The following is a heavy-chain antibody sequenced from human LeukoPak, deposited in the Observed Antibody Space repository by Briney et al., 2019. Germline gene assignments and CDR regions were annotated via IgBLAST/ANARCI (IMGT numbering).Heavy chain of an antibody. J-gene: IGHJ4*02. D-gene: IGHD6-19*01. CDR3: ARDGVAVAGTED. Sequence: SVKVSCRASGGTFSSYAISWVRQAPGQGLEWMGGIIPIFGTANCAQKFQGRVTTTADESTSTAYMELSSLRSEDTAVYYCARDGVAVAGTEDWGQGTLVTVSS. CDR2: IIPIFGTA. V-gene: IGHV1-69*01. CDR1: GGTFSSYA.